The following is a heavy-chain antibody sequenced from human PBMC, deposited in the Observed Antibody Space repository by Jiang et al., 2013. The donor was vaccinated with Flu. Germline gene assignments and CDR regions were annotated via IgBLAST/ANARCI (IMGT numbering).Heavy chain of an antibody. Sequence: SGGSISSYYWSWIRQPPREGTGVDWVYLLQWEHQLQPSLKSRVTISVDTSKNQFSLKLSSVTAADTAVYYCAREASIAVVPDPNWFDPWGQGTLVTVSS. CDR1: GGSISSYY. J-gene: IGHJ5*02. V-gene: IGHV4-59*01. D-gene: IGHD6-19*01. CDR2: LLQWEH. CDR3: AREASIAVVPDPNWFDP.